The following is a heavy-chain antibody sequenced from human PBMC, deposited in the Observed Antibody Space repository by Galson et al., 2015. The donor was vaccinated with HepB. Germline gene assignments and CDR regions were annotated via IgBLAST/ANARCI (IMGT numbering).Heavy chain of an antibody. V-gene: IGHV1-18*04. CDR1: GFSISNYG. CDR2: ISGDNGNT. CDR3: ARQSPTEDTEVVPTTIVRSDYYGMDV. J-gene: IGHJ6*02. D-gene: IGHD2-2*02. Sequence: SVKVSCKASGFSISNYGIIWVRQAPGQGLEWVGWISGDNGNTGYAQKAQGRVILTTDTSTNTVYMHLTSLRSDDTAVYYCARQSPTEDTEVVPTTIVRSDYYGMDVWGQGTTVTVSS.